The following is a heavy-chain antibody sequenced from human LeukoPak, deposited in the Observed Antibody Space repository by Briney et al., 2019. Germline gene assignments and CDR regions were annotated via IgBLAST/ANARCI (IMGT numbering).Heavy chain of an antibody. CDR1: GYTFTSYD. CDR3: ARKISVRRGIIKGLVY. V-gene: IGHV1-8*01. Sequence: ASVKVSCKASGYTFTSYDINWVRQATGQGLEWMGWMNPNSGNTGYAQKFQGRVTMTRNTSISTAYMELSSLRSEDTAVYYCARKISVRRGIIKGLVYWGQGTLVTVSS. CDR2: MNPNSGNT. J-gene: IGHJ4*02. D-gene: IGHD3-10*01.